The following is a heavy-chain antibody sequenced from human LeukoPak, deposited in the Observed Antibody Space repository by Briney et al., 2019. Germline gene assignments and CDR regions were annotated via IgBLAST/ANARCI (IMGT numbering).Heavy chain of an antibody. CDR2: IYYSGST. CDR3: ARHHKVAYSSSWCFDY. V-gene: IGHV4-59*08. J-gene: IGHJ4*02. D-gene: IGHD6-13*01. CDR1: GGSISSYY. Sequence: PSETLSLTCTVSGGSISSYYWSWIRQPPGKGLEWIGYIYYSGSTNYNPSLKSRVTISVDTSKNQFSLKLSSVTAADTAVYYCARHHKVAYSSSWCFDYWGQGTLVTVSS.